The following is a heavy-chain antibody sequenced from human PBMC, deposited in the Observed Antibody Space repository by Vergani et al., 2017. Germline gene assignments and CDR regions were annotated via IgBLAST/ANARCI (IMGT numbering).Heavy chain of an antibody. CDR3: AREGCSGYQTYYFDY. CDR1: GGTFSSYA. D-gene: IGHD5-12*01. J-gene: IGHJ4*02. V-gene: IGHV1-69*01. Sequence: QVQLVQSGAEVKKPGSSVKVSCKASGGTFSSYAISWVRQAPGQGLEWMGGIIPIFGTANCAQKFQGRVTITADESTSTAYMELSSLRAEDTAVYYCAREGCSGYQTYYFDYWGQGTLVTVSS. CDR2: IIPIFGTA.